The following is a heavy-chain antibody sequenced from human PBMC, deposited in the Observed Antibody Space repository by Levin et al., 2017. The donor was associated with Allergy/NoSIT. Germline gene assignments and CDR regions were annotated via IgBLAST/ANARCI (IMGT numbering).Heavy chain of an antibody. D-gene: IGHD2-15*01. V-gene: IGHV3-74*01. Sequence: RAGGSLRLSCAASGFTFSTYWMLWVRQAPGKGLEWVSRINGDGSSTDYADSVKGRVTMSRDNAKNTLHLQMNSLRVEDTAVYYCARGRYCTAGGCYGDYWGQGTLVTVSS. CDR2: INGDGSST. J-gene: IGHJ4*02. CDR3: ARGRYCTAGGCYGDY. CDR1: GFTFSTYW.